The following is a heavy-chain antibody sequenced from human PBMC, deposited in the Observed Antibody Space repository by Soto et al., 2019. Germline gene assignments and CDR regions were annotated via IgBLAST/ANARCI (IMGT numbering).Heavy chain of an antibody. D-gene: IGHD2-8*01. CDR1: GFTFNTYA. CDR2: ISGSGGST. J-gene: IGHJ5*02. Sequence: PGGSLRLSCVGSGFTFNTYAMNWVRQAPGKGLEWVSAISGSGGSTYYADSVKGRFTISRDNAKNSLYLQMNSLRDEDTAVYYCARDNGMAGSFDPWGQGTLVTVSS. V-gene: IGHV3-23*01. CDR3: ARDNGMAGSFDP.